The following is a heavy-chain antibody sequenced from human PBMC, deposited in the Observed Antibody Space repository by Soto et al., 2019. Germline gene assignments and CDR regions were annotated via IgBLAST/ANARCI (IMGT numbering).Heavy chain of an antibody. CDR2: ISYDGGNK. CDR1: GFTFSSYA. CDR3: ARERVLTAIPLAYYFYVMDV. D-gene: IGHD2-21*02. J-gene: IGHJ6*02. Sequence: PGGSLRLSCAASGFTFSSYAMHWVRQAPGKGLEWVAVISYDGGNKYYADSVKGRFTISRDNSKNSLYLQMNSLRAEDTAVYYCARERVLTAIPLAYYFYVMDVWGQGTTVTVSS. V-gene: IGHV3-30*04.